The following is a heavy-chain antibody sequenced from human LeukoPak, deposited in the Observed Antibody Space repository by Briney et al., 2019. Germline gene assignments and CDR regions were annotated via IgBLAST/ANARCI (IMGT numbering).Heavy chain of an antibody. Sequence: ASVTVSCKVSGYTLTELSMHWVRQAPGKGLEWVGGFDPEDGETIYAQKFQGRVTMTEDTSTDTAYMELSSLRSEDTAVYYCATDTGANNYYYYGMDVWGQGTTVTVSS. J-gene: IGHJ6*02. CDR2: FDPEDGET. CDR1: GYTLTELS. D-gene: IGHD1-26*01. CDR3: ATDTGANNYYYYGMDV. V-gene: IGHV1-24*01.